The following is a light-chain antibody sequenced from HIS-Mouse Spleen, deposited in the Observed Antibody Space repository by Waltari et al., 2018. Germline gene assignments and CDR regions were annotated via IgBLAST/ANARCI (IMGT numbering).Light chain of an antibody. Sequence: DIQMTQSPSTLSASAGDRVTITCRASQSISSWLAWYQQKPGKAPKLLIYKASSLESGVPSRFSGSGSGTEFTLTISSLQPDDFATYYCQQYNSYIFTFGPGTKVDIK. J-gene: IGKJ3*01. CDR2: KAS. V-gene: IGKV1-5*03. CDR3: QQYNSYIFT. CDR1: QSISSW.